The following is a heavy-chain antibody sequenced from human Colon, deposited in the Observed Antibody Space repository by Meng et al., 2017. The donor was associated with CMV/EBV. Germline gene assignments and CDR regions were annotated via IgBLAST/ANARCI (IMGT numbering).Heavy chain of an antibody. V-gene: IGHV4-4*01. CDR2: MSHSGAS. CDR3: ASSSGWWRIDS. D-gene: IGHD6-19*01. J-gene: IGHJ4*02. CDR1: GASISDGSW. Sequence: LTCAFSGASISDGSWWTWVRQPPGKGLEWIGEMSHSGASNYNPSLKSRVTMSVDKSKNQFSLNLISVTAADTAVYFCASSSGWWRIDSWGQGALVTVSS.